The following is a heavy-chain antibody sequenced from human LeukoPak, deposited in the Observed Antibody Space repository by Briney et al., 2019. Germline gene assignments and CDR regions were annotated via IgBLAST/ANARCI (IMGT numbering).Heavy chain of an antibody. CDR3: ARGDIVATTSPFDY. Sequence: PGRSLRLSCAASGFTFSSYGMHWVRQAPGKGLEWVAVISNDGSNKYYADSVKGRFTISRDNSKNTLYLQMNSLRAEDMAVYYCARGDIVATTSPFDYWGQGTLVTVSS. CDR2: ISNDGSNK. V-gene: IGHV3-30*03. CDR1: GFTFSSYG. D-gene: IGHD5-12*01. J-gene: IGHJ4*02.